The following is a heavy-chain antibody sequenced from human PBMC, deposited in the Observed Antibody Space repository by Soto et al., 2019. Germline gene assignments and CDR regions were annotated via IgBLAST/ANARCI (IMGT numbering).Heavy chain of an antibody. V-gene: IGHV3-23*04. CDR3: AKTLPNRCQGMEV. CDR1: GFTFSNYA. J-gene: IGHJ6*02. Sequence: VQLVESGGGVVQPGRSLRLSCAASGFTFSNYAIHWVRQAPGKGLEWVSLISGNGDTTYYAGSVKGRFTISRDNSKNTLYLQMNSLRAEDTAVYYCAKTLPNRCQGMEVWGQGTTVTVSS. CDR2: ISGNGDTT. D-gene: IGHD2-15*01.